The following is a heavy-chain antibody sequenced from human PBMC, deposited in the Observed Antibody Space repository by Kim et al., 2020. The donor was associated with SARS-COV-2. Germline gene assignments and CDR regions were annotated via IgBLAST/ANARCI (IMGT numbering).Heavy chain of an antibody. Sequence: SGPTLVKPTQTLTLTCTFSGFSLSTSGVGVGWIRQPPGKALEWLALIYWDDDKRYSPSLKSRLTITKDTSKNQVVLTMTNMDPVDTATYYCTGYRKQTIGYGAFDIWGQGTMVTVSS. CDR2: IYWDDDK. V-gene: IGHV2-5*02. CDR3: TGYRKQTIGYGAFDI. J-gene: IGHJ3*02. CDR1: GFSLSTSGVG. D-gene: IGHD5-12*01.